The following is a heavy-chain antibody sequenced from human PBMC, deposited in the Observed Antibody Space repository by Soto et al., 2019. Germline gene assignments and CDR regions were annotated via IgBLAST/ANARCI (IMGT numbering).Heavy chain of an antibody. V-gene: IGHV3-30-3*01. J-gene: IGHJ6*02. CDR2: ISYDGSNK. D-gene: IGHD3-22*01. Sequence: QVQLVESRGGVVQPGRSLRLACAASGFTFSSYAMHWVRQAPGKGLEWVAVISYDGSNKYYADSVKGRFTISRDNSKNTLYLQMNSLRAEDTAVYYCVNYYDSSGDYYRDYYYGMDVCGQGTTVTVSS. CDR3: VNYYDSSGDYYRDYYYGMDV. CDR1: GFTFSSYA.